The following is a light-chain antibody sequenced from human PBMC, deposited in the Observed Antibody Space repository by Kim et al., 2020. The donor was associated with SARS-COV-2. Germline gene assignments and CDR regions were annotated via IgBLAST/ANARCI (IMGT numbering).Light chain of an antibody. J-gene: IGKJ4*01. Sequence: DIQMTQYPSSVSASVGDRVTVTCRASQDISGGLAWYQQKPGKAPNLLIFATSSLQSGVPSRFSGSGSGTDFTLTITCLQPEDFATYYCQQANTFPLTFGGGTKLEIK. CDR3: QQANTFPLT. V-gene: IGKV1-12*01. CDR2: ATS. CDR1: QDISGG.